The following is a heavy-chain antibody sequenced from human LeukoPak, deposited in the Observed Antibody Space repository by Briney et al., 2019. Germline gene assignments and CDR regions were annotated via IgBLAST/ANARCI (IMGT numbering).Heavy chain of an antibody. CDR2: IYHSGST. CDR1: GGSISSGGYS. D-gene: IGHD2-2*01. Sequence: SETLSLTCAVSGGSISSGGYSWSWIRQPPGKGLEWIGYIYHSGSTYYNPSLKSRVTISVDRSKNQFSLKLSSVTAADTAVYYCARERYIVVVPAAYRMDVWGQGTTVTVSS. CDR3: ARERYIVVVPAAYRMDV. V-gene: IGHV4-30-2*01. J-gene: IGHJ6*02.